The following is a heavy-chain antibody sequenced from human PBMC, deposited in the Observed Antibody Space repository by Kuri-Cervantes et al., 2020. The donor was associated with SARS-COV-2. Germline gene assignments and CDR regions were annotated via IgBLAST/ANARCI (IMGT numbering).Heavy chain of an antibody. CDR1: GYTFTSYY. Sequence: ASVKVSCKASGYTFTSYYMHWVRQAPGQGLEWMGIINPSGGSTSYAQKFQGRVTMTRDTSTSTVYMELSSLRSEDTAVYYCASLRSSIYCSDSHCYSFDFWGQGTLVTVSS. V-gene: IGHV1-46*01. J-gene: IGHJ3*01. D-gene: IGHD2-2*02. CDR2: INPSGGST. CDR3: ASLRSSIYCSDSHCYSFDF.